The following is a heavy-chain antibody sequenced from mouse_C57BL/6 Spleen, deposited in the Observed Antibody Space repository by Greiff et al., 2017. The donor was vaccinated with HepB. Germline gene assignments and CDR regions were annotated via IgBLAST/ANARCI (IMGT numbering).Heavy chain of an antibody. Sequence: EVQLVESGGGLVKPGGSLKLSCAASGFTFSSYAMSWVRQTPEKRLEWVATISDGGSYTYYPDNVKGRFTISRDNAKNNLYLQMSHLKSEDTAMYYCAREGTVGYAMDYWGQGTSVTVSS. V-gene: IGHV5-4*01. CDR3: AREGTVGYAMDY. D-gene: IGHD1-1*01. J-gene: IGHJ4*01. CDR2: ISDGGSYT. CDR1: GFTFSSYA.